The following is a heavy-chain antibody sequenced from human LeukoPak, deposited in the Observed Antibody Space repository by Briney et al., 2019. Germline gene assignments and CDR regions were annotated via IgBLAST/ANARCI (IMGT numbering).Heavy chain of an antibody. CDR1: GYNFPSYW. D-gene: IGHD6-19*01. CDR2: IYAGDSES. V-gene: IGHV5-51*01. Sequence: GESLKISCKGSGYNFPSYWIGWVRQMPGKGLEWMGIIYAGDSESRYNPSFQGQVTISVDKSISTAYLQWSSLKASDTAMYFCARQWGGSGQDYDYWGQGTLVTVSS. CDR3: ARQWGGSGQDYDY. J-gene: IGHJ4*02.